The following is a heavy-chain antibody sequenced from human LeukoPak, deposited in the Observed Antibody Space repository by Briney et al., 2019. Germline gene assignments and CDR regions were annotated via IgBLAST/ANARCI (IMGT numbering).Heavy chain of an antibody. CDR1: GFTFSNYW. D-gene: IGHD1-26*01. CDR3: ARGNSGSYSQDWFDP. V-gene: IGHV3-74*01. Sequence: PGGSLRLSCAASGFTFSNYWMHWVRQAPGKGLVWVSRINSDGRSTNYADSVKGRFTISRDNAKNSLYLQMNSLRDDDMALYYCARGNSGSYSQDWFDPWGQGTLVTVSS. CDR2: INSDGRST. J-gene: IGHJ5*02.